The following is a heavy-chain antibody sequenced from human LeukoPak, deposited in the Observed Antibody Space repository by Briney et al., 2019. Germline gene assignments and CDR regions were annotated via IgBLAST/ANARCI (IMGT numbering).Heavy chain of an antibody. J-gene: IGHJ6*03. CDR3: ARVEPGYYYYYYMDV. D-gene: IGHD1-26*01. CDR1: GYSISSGYY. V-gene: IGHV4-38-2*02. CDR2: IYHSGNT. Sequence: SETLSLTCTVSGYSISSGYYWAWIRQPPGKGLQWIGNIYHSGNTYYNPSLKSRVSISVDTSKNQFSLRLTSVTAADTAVYYCARVEPGYYYYYYMDVWGKGTTVTVSS.